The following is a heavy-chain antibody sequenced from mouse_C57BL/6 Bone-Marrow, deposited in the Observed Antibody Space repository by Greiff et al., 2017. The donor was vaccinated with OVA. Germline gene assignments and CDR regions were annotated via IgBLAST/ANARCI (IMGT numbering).Heavy chain of an antibody. CDR1: GYAFTTYL. CDR2: INPGSGGT. CDR3: ASSSLLQSFDY. V-gene: IGHV1-54*01. Sequence: VQLQQSGAELVRPGTSVKVSCKASGYAFTTYLIEWVKQRPGQGLEWIGVINPGSGGTNYNEKFKGQATLTADKSSSSVYMQLSSLTSDDAAVYFSASSSLLQSFDYWGQGTTLTVSS. D-gene: IGHD1-2*01. J-gene: IGHJ2*01.